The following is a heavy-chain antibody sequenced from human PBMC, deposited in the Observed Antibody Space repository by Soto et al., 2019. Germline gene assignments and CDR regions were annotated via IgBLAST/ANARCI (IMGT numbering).Heavy chain of an antibody. CDR2: IDPSDSQT. V-gene: IGHV5-10-1*01. CDR1: GYSFAGYW. D-gene: IGHD3-22*01. CDR3: ARQIYDSDTGPNFQYYFDS. Sequence: GDSLKISCKGSGYSFAGYWITWVRQKPGKGLEWMGRIDPSDSQTYYSPSFRGHVTISATKSITTVFLQWSSLRASDTAMYYCARQIYDSDTGPNFQYYFDSWGQGTPVTVSS. J-gene: IGHJ4*02.